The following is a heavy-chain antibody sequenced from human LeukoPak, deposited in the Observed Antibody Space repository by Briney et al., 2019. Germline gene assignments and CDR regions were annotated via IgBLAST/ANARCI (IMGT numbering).Heavy chain of an antibody. D-gene: IGHD2-2*01. V-gene: IGHV3-30-3*01. Sequence: PGRSLRLSCAASGFTFSSYAMHWVRQAPGKGLEWVAVISYDGSNKYYADSVKGRFTISRDNSKNTLYLQMNSLRAEDTAVYYCAKGGIVVVPAALPDYWGQGTLVTVSS. CDR3: AKGGIVVVPAALPDY. CDR1: GFTFSSYA. J-gene: IGHJ4*02. CDR2: ISYDGSNK.